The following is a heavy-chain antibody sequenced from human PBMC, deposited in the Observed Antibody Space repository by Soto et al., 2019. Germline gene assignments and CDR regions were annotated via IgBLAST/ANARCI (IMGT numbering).Heavy chain of an antibody. CDR1: GYLFTNFW. Sequence: PGESLKISCQGSGYLFTNFWIGWVRQRPGKGLEWMGIIWPGDSDTRYSPSFEGQVTISADKSINTIHLQWSSLKASDTAMYYCAIGGDGIKPRKYSLDFWGLGTLVTVSS. J-gene: IGHJ4*02. CDR2: IWPGDSDT. D-gene: IGHD2-21*01. V-gene: IGHV5-51*01. CDR3: AIGGDGIKPRKYSLDF.